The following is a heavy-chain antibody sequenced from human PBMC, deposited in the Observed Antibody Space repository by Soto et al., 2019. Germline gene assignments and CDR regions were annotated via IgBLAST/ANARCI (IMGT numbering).Heavy chain of an antibody. CDR2: IIPIFGTA. Sequence: GASVKVSCKASGGTFSSYAISWVRQAPGQGLEWMGGIIPIFGTANYAQKFQGRVTITADGSTSTAYMELSSLRSEDTAVYYCAREGIANSYGYWPFDYWGQGTLVTVSS. J-gene: IGHJ4*02. CDR1: GGTFSSYA. V-gene: IGHV1-69*13. D-gene: IGHD5-18*01. CDR3: AREGIANSYGYWPFDY.